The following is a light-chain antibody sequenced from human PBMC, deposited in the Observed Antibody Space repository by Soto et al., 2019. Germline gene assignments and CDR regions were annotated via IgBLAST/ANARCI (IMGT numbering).Light chain of an antibody. Sequence: IQFTQSTSSLSASVGESVTITWRASQDIDNYLNWYQHRPGEAPKLLIYAASYLETGVSARCSGSGSGTVFSFTITSLQPEDSATYYCQQYDARPPMTFGLGTRLEIK. V-gene: IGKV1-33*01. J-gene: IGKJ5*01. CDR1: QDIDNY. CDR3: QQYDARPPMT. CDR2: AAS.